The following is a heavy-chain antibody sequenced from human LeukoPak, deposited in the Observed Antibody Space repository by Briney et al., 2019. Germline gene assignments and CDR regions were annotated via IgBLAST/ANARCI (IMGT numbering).Heavy chain of an antibody. CDR1: GFTFSSYS. V-gene: IGHV3-21*01. D-gene: IGHD6-19*01. Sequence: GGSLRLSCAASGFTFSSYSMNWVRQAPGKGLEWVSSISSKSSYIYYAEVVKGRFTVSRDNAKNSLYRAMKSLRAEDTAVYYCARDRSYSSGWYDLGYWGQGTLVTVSS. CDR3: ARDRSYSSGWYDLGY. J-gene: IGHJ4*02. CDR2: ISSKSSYI.